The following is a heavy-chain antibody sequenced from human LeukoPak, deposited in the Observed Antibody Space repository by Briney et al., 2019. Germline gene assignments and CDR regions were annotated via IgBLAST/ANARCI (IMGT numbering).Heavy chain of an antibody. Sequence: SETLSLTCTVPGGSISSYYWSWIRQPPGKGLEWIGYIYYSGSTSHNPSLKSRVTMSIDTSKNQFSLKLSSVTAADTAMYYCAAAAYGYGAYFDYWGQGTLVTVSS. V-gene: IGHV4-59*01. D-gene: IGHD5-18*01. CDR2: IYYSGST. J-gene: IGHJ4*02. CDR3: AAAAYGYGAYFDY. CDR1: GGSISSYY.